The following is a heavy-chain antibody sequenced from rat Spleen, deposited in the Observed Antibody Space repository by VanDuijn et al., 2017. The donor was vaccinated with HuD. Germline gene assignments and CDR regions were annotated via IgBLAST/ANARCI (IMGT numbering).Heavy chain of an antibody. CDR2: IHTGSGST. CDR1: GYTFTSFY. Sequence: QVQLQQSGAELAKPGSSVKISCKASGYTFTSFYVSWIKQTTGQGLENIGYIHTGSGSTNYNEKFMGKATLTVDKSSSTAFMQVSSLTHDDSAVYYCARELLGGWGQGVMVTVSS. V-gene: IGHV1-43*01. CDR3: ARELLGG. D-gene: IGHD1-1*01. J-gene: IGHJ2*01.